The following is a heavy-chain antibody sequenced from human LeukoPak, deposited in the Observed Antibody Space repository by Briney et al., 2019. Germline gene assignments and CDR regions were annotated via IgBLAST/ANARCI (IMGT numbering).Heavy chain of an antibody. CDR3: TRSGFGGGVHFDY. D-gene: IGHD3-16*01. CDR2: MNPNSGDT. CDR1: GYTFTNYD. Sequence: ASVKVSCKASGYTFTNYDINWVRQAAGQGHEWMGWMNPNSGDTGYVEKFQGRVTMTRDTSMNTAYMELSSLRSEDTAVYYCTRSGFGGGVHFDYWGQGTPVTVSS. V-gene: IGHV1-8*01. J-gene: IGHJ4*02.